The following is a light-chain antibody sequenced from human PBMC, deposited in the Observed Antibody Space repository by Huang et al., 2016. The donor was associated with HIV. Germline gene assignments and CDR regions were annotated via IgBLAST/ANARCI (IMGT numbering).Light chain of an antibody. CDR3: MQGSHWPGA. V-gene: IGKV2-30*01. CDR1: QSLVSSDGDIY. CDR2: KVS. Sequence: DVVLTQSPLSLPGTLGQPASISCKSSQSLVSSDGDIYLNWFHQRPGQSPRRLIYKVSKRDSGVPARFSGSGSDTYFKLNISSVEAEDVGFYYCMQGSHWPGAFGQGTKVEI. J-gene: IGKJ1*01.